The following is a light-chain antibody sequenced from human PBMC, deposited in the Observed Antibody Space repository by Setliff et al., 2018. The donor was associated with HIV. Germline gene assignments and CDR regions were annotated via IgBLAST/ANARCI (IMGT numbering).Light chain of an antibody. CDR1: SSDVSGYNS. Sequence: QSALTQPPSASGSPGQSVTISCTGTSSDVSGYNSVSWYQQHPGKAPKVMIYEVSKRPSGVPDRFSGSKSGNTASLTVSGLQAEDEADYYCSSYAGSNSIDHFGTGTKVTVL. J-gene: IGLJ1*01. CDR3: SSYAGSNSIDH. CDR2: EVS. V-gene: IGLV2-8*01.